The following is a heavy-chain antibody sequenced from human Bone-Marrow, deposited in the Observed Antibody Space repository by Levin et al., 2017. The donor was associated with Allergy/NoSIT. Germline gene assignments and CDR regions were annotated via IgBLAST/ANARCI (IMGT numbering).Heavy chain of an antibody. Sequence: PGGSLRLSCTGSGFNFGDYAINWVRQAPGKGLEWVGFIRNKTYAETTEYAASVKDRFTISRDDSKSIAYLQMNRLKTEDTAVYYCARGIWLSAWRQGTLVTVSS. J-gene: IGHJ4*02. CDR3: ARGIWLSA. V-gene: IGHV3-49*04. CDR1: GFNFGDYA. D-gene: IGHD5-24*01. CDR2: IRNKTYAETT.